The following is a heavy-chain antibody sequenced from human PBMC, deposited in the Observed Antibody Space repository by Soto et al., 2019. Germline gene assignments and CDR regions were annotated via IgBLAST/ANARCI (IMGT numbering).Heavy chain of an antibody. V-gene: IGHV3-23*01. CDR2: ISGSGGST. CDR3: AKGQNYGSGSYYLDY. Sequence: GGSLRLSCAASGFTFSSYAMSWVRQAPGKGLEWVSAISGSGGSTYYADSVKGRFTISRDNSKNTLYLQMNSLRAEDTAVYYCAKGQNYGSGSYYLDYWGQGTLVTVSS. CDR1: GFTFSSYA. D-gene: IGHD3-10*01. J-gene: IGHJ4*02.